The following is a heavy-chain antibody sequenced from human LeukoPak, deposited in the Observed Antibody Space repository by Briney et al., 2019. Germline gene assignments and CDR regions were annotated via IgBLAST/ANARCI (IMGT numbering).Heavy chain of an antibody. CDR1: GFTFSDYY. CDR2: ISGGSSSNT. Sequence: GGSLRLSCAASGFTFSDYYMRWIRQAPGKGLEWVSGISGGSSSNTNYADSVKGRFTISRDNAKNSPYLQMNSLRAEDTAVYFCARGSFYYAMDVWGQGTTVTVSS. J-gene: IGHJ6*02. V-gene: IGHV3-11*05. CDR3: ARGSFYYAMDV.